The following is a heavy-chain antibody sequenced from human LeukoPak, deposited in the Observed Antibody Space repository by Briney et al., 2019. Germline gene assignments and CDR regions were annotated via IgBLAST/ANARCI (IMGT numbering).Heavy chain of an antibody. D-gene: IGHD2-21*01. CDR2: IHSSGST. V-gene: IGHV4-39*07. Sequence: PSETLSLTCTVSGGSIRSSTSYWGWIRQPPEKGLEWIATIHSSGSTYSNPSLKSRVTISVHTSKNQLSLKLISLTAADTAVYYCARILARQFTSFSDSRPYSYYYMDVWGKGTTVTVSS. J-gene: IGHJ6*03. CDR3: ARILARQFTSFSDSRPYSYYYMDV. CDR1: GGSIRSSTSY.